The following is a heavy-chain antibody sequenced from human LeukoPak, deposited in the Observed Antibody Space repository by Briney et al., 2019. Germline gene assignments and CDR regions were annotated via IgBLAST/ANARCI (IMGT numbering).Heavy chain of an antibody. D-gene: IGHD6-19*01. J-gene: IGHJ4*02. CDR2: ISDNGGSR. V-gene: IGHV3-23*01. CDR1: GFTFSTYV. CDR3: AKGGWLAYYFDY. Sequence: GGALRLSCAASGFTFSTYVMSWVRQAPGKRLEWVSGISDNGGSRFYADSVKGRFTISRYYSKNTLYLQMNSLRAEDTAIYYCAKGGWLAYYFDYWGQGTLVTVSS.